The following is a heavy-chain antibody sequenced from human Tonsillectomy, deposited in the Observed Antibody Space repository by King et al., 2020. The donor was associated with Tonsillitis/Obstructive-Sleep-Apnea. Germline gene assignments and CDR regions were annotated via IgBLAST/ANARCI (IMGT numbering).Heavy chain of an antibody. J-gene: IGHJ4*02. V-gene: IGHV3-53*04. CDR3: ARVVPAAITFDY. CDR2: IYSGGST. CDR1: GFTVSSNY. D-gene: IGHD2-2*02. Sequence: VQLVESGGGLVQPGGSLRLSCAASGFTVSSNYMSWVGQAPGKGLEGVSVIYSGGSTYYADSVRGRFTISRHNSKNTLYLQRNSLRAEDTAVYYCARVVPAAITFDYWGQGTLVTVSS.